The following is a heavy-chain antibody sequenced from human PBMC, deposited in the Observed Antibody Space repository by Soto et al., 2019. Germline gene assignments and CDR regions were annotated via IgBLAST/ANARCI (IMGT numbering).Heavy chain of an antibody. CDR3: TSWKVHDLYYFDY. D-gene: IGHD1-1*01. CDR2: ISSSGSTI. CDR1: GLTFSDYY. Sequence: QVQLVESGGGLVKPGGSLRLSCAASGLTFSDYYMSWIRQAPGKGLEWVSYISSSGSTIYYADSVKGRFTISRDNAKNSLSLQMNSLRAEDTAVYYCTSWKVHDLYYFDYWGQGPLVPVSS. J-gene: IGHJ4*02. V-gene: IGHV3-11*01.